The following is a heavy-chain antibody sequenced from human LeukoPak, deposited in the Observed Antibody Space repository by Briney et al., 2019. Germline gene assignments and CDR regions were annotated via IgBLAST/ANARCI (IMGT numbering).Heavy chain of an antibody. J-gene: IGHJ4*02. D-gene: IGHD2-2*01. CDR1: GDSVSINSAA. CDR3: ARGTAAAPEYYFDY. Sequence: SQTLSLTFAISGDSVSINSAAWNWIRQSPSRGLEWLGRTYYRSKWYNDYAVSVKSRITINPDTSKNQFSLQLNSVTPEDTAVYYCARGTAAAPEYYFDYWGQGTLVTVSS. CDR2: TYYRSKWYN. V-gene: IGHV6-1*01.